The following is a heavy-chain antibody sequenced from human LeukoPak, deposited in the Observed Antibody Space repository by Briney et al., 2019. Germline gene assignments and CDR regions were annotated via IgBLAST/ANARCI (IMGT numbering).Heavy chain of an antibody. D-gene: IGHD5-18*01. CDR3: ARNLDSYGTYYFDY. CDR1: GYTFTSYG. V-gene: IGHV1-18*01. CDR2: ISAYKGNT. J-gene: IGHJ4*02. Sequence: ASVKVSCKASGYTFTSYGISWVRQAPGQGLEWMGWISAYKGNTNYAQKLQGRVTMTTDTSTSTAYMELRSLRSDDTAVYYCARNLDSYGTYYFDYWGQGTLVTVSS.